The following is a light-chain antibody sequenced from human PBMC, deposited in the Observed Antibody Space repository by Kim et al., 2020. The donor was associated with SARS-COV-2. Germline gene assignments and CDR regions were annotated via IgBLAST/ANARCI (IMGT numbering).Light chain of an antibody. CDR2: EDT. J-gene: IGLJ3*02. V-gene: IGLV3-25*03. CDR3: QSADNSGTWM. Sequence: SYELTQPPSVSVSPGQTARITCSGDAFPRQYSYWYQQKPGQAPVLIIYEDTERPSGIPERFSGPSSGSTVTLSITGVQPEDESDYYCQSADNSGTWMFGG. CDR1: AFPRQY.